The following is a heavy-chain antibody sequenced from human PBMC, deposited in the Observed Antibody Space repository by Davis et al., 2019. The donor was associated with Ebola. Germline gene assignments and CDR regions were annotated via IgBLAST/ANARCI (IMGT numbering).Heavy chain of an antibody. CDR3: ARERSGWYDH. CDR1: EFTSSSYW. Sequence: PGGSLRLSCAASEFTSSSYWMHWVRQVPGKGLVWVSRINSDGSTTTYADSVKGRFTISRDNAKNTLYLQMNSLRAEDTAVYYCARERSGWYDHWGQGTLVTVSS. CDR2: INSDGSTT. V-gene: IGHV3-74*01. D-gene: IGHD6-19*01. J-gene: IGHJ5*02.